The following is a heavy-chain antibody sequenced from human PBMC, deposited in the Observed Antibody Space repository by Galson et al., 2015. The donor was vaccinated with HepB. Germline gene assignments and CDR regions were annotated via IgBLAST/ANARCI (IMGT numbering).Heavy chain of an antibody. CDR3: ARDRYARYSSSSTGDY. J-gene: IGHJ4*02. V-gene: IGHV3-7*03. CDR1: GFTFSTYC. D-gene: IGHD6-6*01. Sequence: SLRLSCAASGFTFSTYCMSWVRQAPGKGLEWVANIKHDGSEKYYVDSVKGRFTISRDNAKNSLYLQMNSLRAEDTAVYYCARDRYARYSSSSTGDYWGQGTLVTVSS. CDR2: IKHDGSEK.